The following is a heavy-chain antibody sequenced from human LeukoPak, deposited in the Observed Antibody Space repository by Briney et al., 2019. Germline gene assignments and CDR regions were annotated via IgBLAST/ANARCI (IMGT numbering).Heavy chain of an antibody. CDR1: GFLFSSYT. Sequence: GGSLRLSCTGSGFLFSSYTMNGVRQAPGRGLDWVSSISGKGTYIYDADSVKGRFTISRDNAKNSLYLQMNSLRVEDTAIYYCVRDYGGTSGYFDFWGQGALVIVSS. CDR2: ISGKGTYI. V-gene: IGHV3-21*01. D-gene: IGHD4-23*01. CDR3: VRDYGGTSGYFDF. J-gene: IGHJ4*02.